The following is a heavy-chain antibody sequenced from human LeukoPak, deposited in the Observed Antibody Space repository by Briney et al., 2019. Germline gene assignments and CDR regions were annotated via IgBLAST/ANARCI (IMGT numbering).Heavy chain of an antibody. Sequence: GGSLRLSCAASGFTFSSYAMHWVRQAPGKGLEYVSAISSNGGSTYYANSVKGRFTISRDNSKNTLYLQMGSLRAEDMAVYYCARVDRGHYFDYWGQGTLVTVSS. CDR1: GFTFSSYA. CDR2: ISSNGGST. V-gene: IGHV3-64*01. CDR3: ARVDRGHYFDY. J-gene: IGHJ4*02.